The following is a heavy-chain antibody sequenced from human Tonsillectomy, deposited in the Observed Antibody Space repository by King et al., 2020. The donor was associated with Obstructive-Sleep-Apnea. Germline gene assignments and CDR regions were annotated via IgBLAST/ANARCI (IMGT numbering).Heavy chain of an antibody. Sequence: QLVQSGAEVKKPGASVTVSCKASGYTFTSYAMHWVRQAPGQRLEWMGWINAGNGNTKYSQKFQGRVTITRDTSASTAYMELSSLRSEDTAVYYCARTTTIHYDILTGYHPPPFYYGMDVWGQGTTVTVSS. CDR1: GYTFTSYA. CDR2: INAGNGNT. CDR3: ARTTTIHYDILTGYHPPPFYYGMDV. D-gene: IGHD3-9*01. J-gene: IGHJ6*02. V-gene: IGHV1-3*01.